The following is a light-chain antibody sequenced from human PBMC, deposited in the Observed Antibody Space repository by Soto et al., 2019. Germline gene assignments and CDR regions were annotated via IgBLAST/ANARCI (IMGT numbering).Light chain of an antibody. CDR3: QQYDSSPRT. Sequence: DFVMTQSPDSLAVSLGERATINCKSSQSVLYISNNKNYLAWYQQKPGQPPKLLIYWASTRESGVPDRFSGSGSGTDFTLTISRLEPEDFAVYYCQQYDSSPRTFGQGTKVDIK. V-gene: IGKV4-1*01. J-gene: IGKJ1*01. CDR1: QSVLYISNNKNY. CDR2: WAS.